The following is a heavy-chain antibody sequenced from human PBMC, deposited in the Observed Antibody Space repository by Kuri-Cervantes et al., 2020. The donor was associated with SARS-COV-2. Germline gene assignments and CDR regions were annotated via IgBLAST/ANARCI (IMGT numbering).Heavy chain of an antibody. D-gene: IGHD3-3*01. V-gene: IGHV4-38-2*01. CDR3: ARTQSGTLFGVVATFDS. Sequence: GSLRLSCAASGFTFSNYAMRWVRQAPGEGLEWVGSIYYSGSTYYNPSLKSRVTISVDTSKNQISLKFTSVTAADTAVYYCARTQSGTLFGVVATFDSWGQGILVTVSS. CDR1: GFTFSNYA. J-gene: IGHJ4*02. CDR2: IYYSGST.